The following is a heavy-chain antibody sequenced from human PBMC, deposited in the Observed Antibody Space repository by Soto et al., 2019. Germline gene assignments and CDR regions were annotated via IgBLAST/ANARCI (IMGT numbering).Heavy chain of an antibody. CDR3: AKDSIPYSSSYDLYH. Sequence: EVQLLESGGGLVQPGGSLRLSCVASGFSFSGFAMSWVRQAPGKGLVWVSSITGTGVSIYYADSVRGRFTISRDNSKNTLYLQMSSLRAEDTARYYCAKDSIPYSSSYDLYHWGRGALVTVSS. CDR1: GFSFSGFA. V-gene: IGHV3-23*01. D-gene: IGHD6-6*01. CDR2: ITGTGVSI. J-gene: IGHJ5*02.